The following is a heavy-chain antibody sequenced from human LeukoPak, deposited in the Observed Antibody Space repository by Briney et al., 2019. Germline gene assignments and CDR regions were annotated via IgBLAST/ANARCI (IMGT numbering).Heavy chain of an antibody. V-gene: IGHV3-7*04. D-gene: IGHD4-17*01. CDR1: GFTFSSYW. J-gene: IGHJ4*02. CDR3: ARKNDYGDFHFDY. Sequence: GGSLRLSCAAFGFTFSSYWMSWVRQAPGKGLEWVANIKQDGSEKYYVDSVKGRFTISRDNAKNSLYLQMNSLRAEDTAVYYCARKNDYGDFHFDYWGQGTLVTVSS. CDR2: IKQDGSEK.